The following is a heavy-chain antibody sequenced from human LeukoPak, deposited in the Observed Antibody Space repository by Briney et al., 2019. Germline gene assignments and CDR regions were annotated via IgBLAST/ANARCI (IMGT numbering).Heavy chain of an antibody. V-gene: IGHV4-61*02. Sequence: PSETLSLTCTVSGGSISSSSYYWNWIRQPAGKGLEWIGRIQTSGSTNYSPSLKSRVTISLDTSKNQFSLNLTSVTAADTAVYYCARVRYGGLGEYWGQGTLVIVSS. CDR1: GGSISSSSYY. D-gene: IGHD3-16*01. CDR2: IQTSGST. CDR3: ARVRYGGLGEY. J-gene: IGHJ4*02.